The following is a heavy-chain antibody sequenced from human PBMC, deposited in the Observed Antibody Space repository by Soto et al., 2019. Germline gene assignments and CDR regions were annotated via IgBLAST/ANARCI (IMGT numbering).Heavy chain of an antibody. V-gene: IGHV3-33*01. CDR3: VRGSSCSNGVRYNLGWFGP. Sequence: VQLVESGGGVVQPGRSLRLSCTASGFTFSAFALHWVRQAPGKGLEWVAIIWPDGNDKYYADSVKGRFTISSDNSKKTLSLQMNSLRAEDTAIYYCVRGSSCSNGVRYNLGWFGPWGQGTLVTVSS. CDR2: IWPDGNDK. J-gene: IGHJ5*02. CDR1: GFTFSAFA. D-gene: IGHD2-8*01.